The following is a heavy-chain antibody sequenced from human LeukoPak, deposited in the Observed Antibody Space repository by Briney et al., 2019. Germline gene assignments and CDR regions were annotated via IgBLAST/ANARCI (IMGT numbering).Heavy chain of an antibody. CDR1: GFTFGDYA. J-gene: IGHJ5*02. CDR3: TRDRVGATYWFDP. D-gene: IGHD1-26*01. CDR2: IRSKAYGGTT. V-gene: IGHV3-49*03. Sequence: GGSLRLSCTASGFTFGDYAMSWFRQAPGKGLEWVGFIRSKAYGGTTEYAASVKGGFTISRDDSKSIAYLQMNSLKTEDTAVYYCTRDRVGATYWFDPWGQGTLVTVSS.